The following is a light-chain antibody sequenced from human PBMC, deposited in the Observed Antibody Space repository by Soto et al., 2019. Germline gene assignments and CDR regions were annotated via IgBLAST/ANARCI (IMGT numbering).Light chain of an antibody. CDR3: QQSYSTPWT. CDR1: QSISSY. Sequence: DIQMTQSPSSLSASVGDRVTITCRASQSISSYLNWYQQKPGKAPKLLIYAASSLQSGVPSRFSGSGSGTDFTLPISRLQPEDVATYYCQQSYSTPWTFGQGTKVEIK. CDR2: AAS. J-gene: IGKJ1*01. V-gene: IGKV1-39*01.